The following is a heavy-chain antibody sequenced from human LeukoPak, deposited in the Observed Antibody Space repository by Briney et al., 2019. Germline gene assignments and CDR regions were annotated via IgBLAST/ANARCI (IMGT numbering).Heavy chain of an antibody. J-gene: IGHJ4*02. CDR3: ARTVLHHYYDSSGYYPFDY. CDR2: LNHSGST. CDR1: GGSFSGYY. V-gene: IGHV4-34*01. D-gene: IGHD3-22*01. Sequence: PSETLSLTCAVYGGSFSGYYWRWLRQPPGKGLEWIGELNHSGSTNYNPSLKSRLTISVDTSKHQFALKLSSVTAADTAVYYCARTVLHHYYDSSGYYPFDYWGQGSLVTVSS.